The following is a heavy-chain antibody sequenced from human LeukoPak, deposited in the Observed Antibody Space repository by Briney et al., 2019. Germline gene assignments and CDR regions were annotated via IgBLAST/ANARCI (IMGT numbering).Heavy chain of an antibody. Sequence: PGGSLRLSCAASGFTFSSYSMNWVRQAPGKGLEWVSYISSSSSTIYYADSVKGRFTLSRDNAKNSLYLQMNSLRAEDTAVYYCARDHHRRLYDSQARNTFDIWGQGTMVTASS. D-gene: IGHD3-22*01. CDR3: ARDHHRRLYDSQARNTFDI. CDR2: ISSSSSTI. J-gene: IGHJ3*02. CDR1: GFTFSSYS. V-gene: IGHV3-48*01.